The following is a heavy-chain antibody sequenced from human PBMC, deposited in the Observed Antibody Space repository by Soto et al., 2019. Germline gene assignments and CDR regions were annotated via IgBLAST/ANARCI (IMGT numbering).Heavy chain of an antibody. V-gene: IGHV4-34*01. CDR1: CGSLSGYY. Sequence: SETLSLTCAVYCGSLSGYYWSWIRQPPGKGLEWIGEINHSGGTNYNPSLKSRVTISVDTSKNQFSLKLSSVTAADTAVYYCARATLSLAGSGWFDPWGQGTLVTVSS. J-gene: IGHJ5*02. CDR3: ARATLSLAGSGWFDP. CDR2: INHSGGT.